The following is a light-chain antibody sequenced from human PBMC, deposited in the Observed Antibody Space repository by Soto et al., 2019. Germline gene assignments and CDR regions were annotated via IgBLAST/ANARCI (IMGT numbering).Light chain of an antibody. Sequence: DIQMTQSPSTLSASVGDRVAITCRASRSINTLLAWYQQKPGKAPKLLIYKASSLESGVPSRFSGSGSGTEFTLTISSLQPDDFATYYCQQYYSYPWTFGQGTKVEIK. J-gene: IGKJ1*01. V-gene: IGKV1-5*03. CDR3: QQYYSYPWT. CDR1: RSINTL. CDR2: KAS.